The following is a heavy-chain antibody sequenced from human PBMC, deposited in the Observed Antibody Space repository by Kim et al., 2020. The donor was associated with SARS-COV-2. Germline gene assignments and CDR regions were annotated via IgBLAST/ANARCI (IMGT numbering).Heavy chain of an antibody. CDR1: GGSISSGGYY. J-gene: IGHJ5*02. CDR3: ARGDLGYCSGGSCYSDWFDP. Sequence: SETLSLTCTVSGGSISSGGYYWSWIRQHPGKGLEWIGYIYYSGSTYYNPSLKSRVTISVDTSKNQFSLKLSSVTAADTAVYYCARGDLGYCSGGSCYSDWFDPWGQGTLVTVSS. D-gene: IGHD2-15*01. CDR2: IYYSGST. V-gene: IGHV4-31*03.